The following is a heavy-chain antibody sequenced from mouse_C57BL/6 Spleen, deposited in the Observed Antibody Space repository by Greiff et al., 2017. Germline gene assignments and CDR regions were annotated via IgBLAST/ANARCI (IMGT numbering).Heavy chain of an antibody. CDR3: ARHYSNYWYFDV. Sequence: EVNVVESGGGLVKPGGSLKLSCAASGFTFSDYGMHWVRQAPEKGLEWVAYISSGSSTIYYADTVKGRFTISRDNAKNTLFLQMTSLRSEDTAMYYCARHYSNYWYFDVWGTGTTVTVSS. V-gene: IGHV5-17*01. CDR2: ISSGSSTI. CDR1: GFTFSDYG. D-gene: IGHD2-5*01. J-gene: IGHJ1*03.